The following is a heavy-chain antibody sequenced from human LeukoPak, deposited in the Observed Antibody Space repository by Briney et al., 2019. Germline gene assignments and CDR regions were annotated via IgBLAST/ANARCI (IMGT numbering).Heavy chain of an antibody. CDR2: INWNGGST. J-gene: IGHJ6*03. CDR1: GFTFDDYG. CDR3: ARDRAVAGRNYYMDV. D-gene: IGHD6-19*01. V-gene: IGHV3-20*01. Sequence: PGGSLRLSCAASGFTFDDYGMSWVRQAPGKGLEWVSGINWNGGSTGYADSVKGRFTISRDNAKNSLYLQMNSLIAEDTALYHCARDRAVAGRNYYMDVWGKGTTVTVSS.